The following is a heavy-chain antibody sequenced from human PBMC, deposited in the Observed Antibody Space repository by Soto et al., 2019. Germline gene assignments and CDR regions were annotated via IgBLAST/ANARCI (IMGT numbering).Heavy chain of an antibody. CDR1: GGTFSSYA. D-gene: IGHD6-13*01. Sequence: GASVKVSCKASGGTFSSYAISWVRQAPGQGLEWMGGIIPIFGTANYAQKFQGRVTITADKSTSTAYMELSSLRSEDTAVYYCASRRRSSSWSYGYYYYGMDVWGQGTTVTVSS. V-gene: IGHV1-69*06. J-gene: IGHJ6*02. CDR2: IIPIFGTA. CDR3: ASRRRSSSWSYGYYYYGMDV.